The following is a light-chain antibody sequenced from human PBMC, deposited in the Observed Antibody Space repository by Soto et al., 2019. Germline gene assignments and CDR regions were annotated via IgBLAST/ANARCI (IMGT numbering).Light chain of an antibody. CDR1: QSISSY. Sequence: DIQMTQSPSTLSASVGDRVTITCRASQSISSYLAWYQQKPGKAPKLLIYKASNLESGVPSRFSGSGSGTEFTLTISSLQPVDFATYYCQQYNTYATFGQGTKVEIK. CDR2: KAS. J-gene: IGKJ1*01. CDR3: QQYNTYAT. V-gene: IGKV1-5*03.